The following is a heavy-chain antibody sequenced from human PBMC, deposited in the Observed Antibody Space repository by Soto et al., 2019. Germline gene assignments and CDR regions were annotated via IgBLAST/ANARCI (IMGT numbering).Heavy chain of an antibody. J-gene: IGHJ4*02. CDR1: GYTFTSYG. V-gene: IGHV1-18*01. CDR3: ARDLEGYCSGGSCYSGEHYFDY. Sequence: QVRLVQSGAEVKKPGASVKVSCKASGYTFTSYGISWVRQAPGQGLEWMGWISAYNGNTNYAQKLQGRVTMTTDTSTSTAYMELRSPRSDDTAVYYCARDLEGYCSGGSCYSGEHYFDYWGQGTLVTVSS. D-gene: IGHD2-15*01. CDR2: ISAYNGNT.